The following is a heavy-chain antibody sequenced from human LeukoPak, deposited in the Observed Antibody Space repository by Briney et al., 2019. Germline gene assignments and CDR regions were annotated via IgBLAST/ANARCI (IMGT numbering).Heavy chain of an antibody. D-gene: IGHD2-2*03. V-gene: IGHV1-69*13. Sequence: SVKVSCKASGGTFSSYAISWVRQTPGQGLEWMGGIIPIFGTANYAQKFQGRVTITADESTSTAYMELSSLRSEDTAVYYCARGDGYCSSTSCYNWFDPWGQGTLVTVSS. CDR2: IIPIFGTA. J-gene: IGHJ5*02. CDR3: ARGDGYCSSTSCYNWFDP. CDR1: GGTFSSYA.